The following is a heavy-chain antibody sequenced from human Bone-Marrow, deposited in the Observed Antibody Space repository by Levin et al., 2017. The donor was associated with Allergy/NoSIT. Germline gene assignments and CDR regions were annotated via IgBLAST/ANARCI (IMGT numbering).Heavy chain of an antibody. CDR1: GGTFNTSP. CDR2: FIPLFAVR. Sequence: PRASVKVSCKASGGTFNTSPITWVRQAPGQGLEWMGGFIPLFAVRKYAPKLQGRVAITADESTRIAYMTLSRLRCEDTAMYYCARGSFDPSINTPGAFDVWGQGTMVSVSS. V-gene: IGHV1-69*13. J-gene: IGHJ3*01. D-gene: IGHD2/OR15-2a*01. CDR3: ARGSFDPSINTPGAFDV.